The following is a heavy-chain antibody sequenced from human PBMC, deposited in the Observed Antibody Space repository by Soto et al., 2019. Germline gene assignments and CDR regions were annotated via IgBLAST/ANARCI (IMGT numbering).Heavy chain of an antibody. CDR2: IYYSGGT. V-gene: IGHV4-39*01. Sequence: ETLSLTCTVSGGSISSSSYYWGWIRQPPGKGLEWIGSIYYSGGTYYNPSLKSRVTISVDTSKNQFSLKLSSVTAADTAVYYCARGGDILTGYSHYYYGMDVWGQGTTVTVSS. D-gene: IGHD3-9*01. CDR1: GGSISSSSYY. CDR3: ARGGDILTGYSHYYYGMDV. J-gene: IGHJ6*02.